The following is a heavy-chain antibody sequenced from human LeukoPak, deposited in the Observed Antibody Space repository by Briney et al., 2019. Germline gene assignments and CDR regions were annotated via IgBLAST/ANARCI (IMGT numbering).Heavy chain of an antibody. CDR2: INWNGSST. CDR3: ARIGNHDSSDYPHAFDI. D-gene: IGHD3-22*01. J-gene: IGHJ3*02. Sequence: GGSLRLSCAASGFTFDDYGMTWVRQAPGKGLEWVSGINWNGSSTGHADSVKGRFTISRDDAKNSLYLQMNSLRAEDTALYYCARIGNHDSSDYPHAFDIWGQGTMVTVSS. V-gene: IGHV3-20*04. CDR1: GFTFDDYG.